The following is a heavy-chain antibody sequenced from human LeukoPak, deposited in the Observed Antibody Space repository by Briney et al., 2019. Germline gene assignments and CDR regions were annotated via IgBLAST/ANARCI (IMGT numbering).Heavy chain of an antibody. CDR1: GGSISGYY. CDR2: IRYSGST. V-gene: IGHV4-59*01. CDR3: AREGQWLPDWFDP. D-gene: IGHD6-19*01. J-gene: IGHJ5*02. Sequence: SETLSLTCTVSGGSISGYYWSWIRQPPGKGLEWIGYIRYSGSTNYSPSLRSRVTISLDTSKNQFSLKVNSVTAADTAVYYCAREGQWLPDWFDPWGQGTLVTVSS.